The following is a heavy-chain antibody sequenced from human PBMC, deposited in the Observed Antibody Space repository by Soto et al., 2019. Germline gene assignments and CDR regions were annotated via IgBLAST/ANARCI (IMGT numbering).Heavy chain of an antibody. V-gene: IGHV4-31*03. CDR2: IYYSGST. CDR1: GGSISSGGYY. Sequence: LSLTCTVSGGSISSGGYYWSWIRQHPGKGLEWIGYIYYSGSTYYNPSLKSRVTISVDTSKNQFSLKLSSVTAADTAVYYCARGAVGATPFDYWGQGTMVTVYS. D-gene: IGHD1-26*01. CDR3: ARGAVGATPFDY. J-gene: IGHJ4*02.